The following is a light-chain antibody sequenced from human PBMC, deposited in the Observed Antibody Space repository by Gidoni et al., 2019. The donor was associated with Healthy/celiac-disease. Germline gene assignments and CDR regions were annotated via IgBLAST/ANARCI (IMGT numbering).Light chain of an antibody. CDR2: KNP. J-gene: IGKJ2*01. CDR1: HSLVHSDGNTY. Sequence: VMTQTPLSSPVTLGQPACISCRFSHSLVHSDGNTYLNWFHQRPGQPPRLLLNKNPNRLSGVRDRFSGSVAGTDFTLRISRVVAEYVGVYYCMQATHLYTFGQGTRLEIK. V-gene: IGKV2-24*01. CDR3: MQATHLYT.